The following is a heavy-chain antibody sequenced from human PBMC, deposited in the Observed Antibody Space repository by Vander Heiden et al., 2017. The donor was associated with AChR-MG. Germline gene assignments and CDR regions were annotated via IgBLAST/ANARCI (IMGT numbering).Heavy chain of an antibody. CDR3: TTLSLWNYVLET. CDR1: GFPFKDAW. V-gene: IGHV3-15*01. D-gene: IGHD1-7*01. CDR2: IKSNSDGGIT. J-gene: IGHJ5*02. Sequence: DVHLVESGGGLVKPGGSLRLSCAVPGFPFKDAWMNWVRQAPGKGLEWIGRIKSNSDGGITDHAAPVKGRFTISRDDAKKTLYLQMESLKTEDTGVYYCTTLSLWNYVLETWGQGSQVTVS.